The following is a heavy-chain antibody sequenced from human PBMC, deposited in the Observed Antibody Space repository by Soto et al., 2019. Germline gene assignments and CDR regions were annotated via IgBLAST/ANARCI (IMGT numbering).Heavy chain of an antibody. CDR1: GGTFSSYA. J-gene: IGHJ6*02. D-gene: IGHD4-4*01. V-gene: IGHV1-69*12. CDR2: IIPIFGTA. CDR3: ARGVTTIPHYYYGMDV. Sequence: QVQLVQSGAEVKKPGSSVKVSSKASGGTFSSYAISWVRQAPGQGLEWMGGIIPIFGTANYAQKFQGRVTITADESTSTAYMELSSLRSEDTAVYYCARGVTTIPHYYYGMDVWGQGTTVTVSS.